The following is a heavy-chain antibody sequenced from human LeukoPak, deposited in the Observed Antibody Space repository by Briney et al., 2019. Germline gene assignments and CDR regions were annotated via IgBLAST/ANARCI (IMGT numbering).Heavy chain of an antibody. J-gene: IGHJ3*02. D-gene: IGHD6-13*01. Sequence: SSETLSLTCTVSGGSISSSSYYWGWIRQPPGKGLEWIGSIYYSGSTYYNPSLKSRVTISVDTSKNQFSLKLSSVTAADTAVYYCARHRAAAKLGDRAFDIWGQGTMVTVSS. CDR3: ARHRAAAKLGDRAFDI. CDR1: GGSISSSSYY. CDR2: IYYSGST. V-gene: IGHV4-39*07.